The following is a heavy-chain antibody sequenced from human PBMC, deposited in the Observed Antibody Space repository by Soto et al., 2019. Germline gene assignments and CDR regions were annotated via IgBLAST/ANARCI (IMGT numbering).Heavy chain of an antibody. CDR3: ARPTTGFMDV. D-gene: IGHD4-17*01. CDR1: GITFSNYG. J-gene: IGHJ6*02. CDR2: IWFDGTDK. Sequence: GGSLRLSCAASGITFSNYGRHWVRQGPGKGLECVAVIWFDGTDKYYADSVKGRFTISRDNSKNTLYLQMSSLRAEDTAAYYCARPTTGFMDVWGRGTAVTVYS. V-gene: IGHV3-33*01.